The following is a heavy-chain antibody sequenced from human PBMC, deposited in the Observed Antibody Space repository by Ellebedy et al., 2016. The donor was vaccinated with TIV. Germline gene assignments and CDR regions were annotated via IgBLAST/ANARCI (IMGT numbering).Heavy chain of an antibody. Sequence: GESLKISCAASGFIFSDYVMAWVRQVPGKGLEWVSAMAEYDGRTFYADSVRGRFSISRDNSANILFLHMHSLRAKDTAIYYCTKRAENWGFFDYWGQGARVTVSS. J-gene: IGHJ4*02. CDR2: MAEYDGRT. D-gene: IGHD7-27*01. CDR3: TKRAENWGFFDY. CDR1: GFIFSDYV. V-gene: IGHV3-23*01.